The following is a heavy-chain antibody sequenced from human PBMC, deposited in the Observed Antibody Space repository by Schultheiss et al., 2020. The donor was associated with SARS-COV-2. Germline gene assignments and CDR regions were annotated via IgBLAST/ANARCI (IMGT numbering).Heavy chain of an antibody. CDR2: IIPIFGTA. J-gene: IGHJ6*02. CDR1: GGTFSSYA. Sequence: SVKVSCKASGGTFSSYAISWVRQAPGQGLEWMGGIIPIFGTANYAQKFQGRVTITADESTSTAYMELSSLRSEDTAVYYCARDVLIVGDYYDSSGANYYYYGMDVWGQGTTVTVSS. D-gene: IGHD3-22*01. V-gene: IGHV1-69*13. CDR3: ARDVLIVGDYYDSSGANYYYYGMDV.